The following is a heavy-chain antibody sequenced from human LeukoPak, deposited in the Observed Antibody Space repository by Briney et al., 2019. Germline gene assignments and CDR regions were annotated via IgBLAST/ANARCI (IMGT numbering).Heavy chain of an antibody. Sequence: GESLRLSCAASGFTFSSYSMNWVRQAPGKGLEWVSYISSSGSTIYYADSVKGRFTISRDNAKNSLYLQMNSLRAEDTAVYYCARASYSSGWYGGFFDYWGQGTLVTVSS. J-gene: IGHJ4*02. D-gene: IGHD6-19*01. CDR1: GFTFSSYS. CDR2: ISSSGSTI. V-gene: IGHV3-48*04. CDR3: ARASYSSGWYGGFFDY.